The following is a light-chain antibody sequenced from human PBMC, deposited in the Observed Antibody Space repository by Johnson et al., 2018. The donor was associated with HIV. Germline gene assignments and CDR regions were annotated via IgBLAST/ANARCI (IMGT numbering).Light chain of an antibody. CDR1: SSNIGSHY. Sequence: QSVLTQPPSVSAAPGQKVTISCSGSSSNIGSHYVSWYQRVPGTAPRLVIYDTIKRHSGIPDRFSGSKSGTSATLGITGLQTGDEADYYCGTWDASLSAGVFGTGTKVTVL. V-gene: IGLV1-51*01. CDR3: GTWDASLSAGV. J-gene: IGLJ1*01. CDR2: DTI.